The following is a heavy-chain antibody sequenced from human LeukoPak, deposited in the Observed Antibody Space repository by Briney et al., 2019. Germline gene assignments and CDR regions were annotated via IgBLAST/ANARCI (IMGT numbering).Heavy chain of an antibody. V-gene: IGHV4-39*01. D-gene: IGHD3-22*01. CDR2: IYYSGST. CDR3: AGLCWAPGSIVVVIISDAFDI. J-gene: IGHJ3*02. Sequence: SETLSLTCTVSGGSISSSSYYWGWIRQPPGKGLGWIGSIYYSGSTYYNPSLKSRVTISVDTSKNQFSLKLSSVTAADTAVYYCAGLCWAPGSIVVVIISDAFDIWGQGTMVTVSS. CDR1: GGSISSSSYY.